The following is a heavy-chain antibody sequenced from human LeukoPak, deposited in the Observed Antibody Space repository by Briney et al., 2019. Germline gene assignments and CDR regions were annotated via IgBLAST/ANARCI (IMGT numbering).Heavy chain of an antibody. Sequence: GGSLRLSCAASGFTFSSYWMDWVRQAPGKGLVWVSRINSAGSITDYADSVKGRFTISRDNAKNTLYQEMSSLRAEDTAVYYCARDLYDSGGYSSPIDYWGQGTLVTVFS. CDR3: ARDLYDSGGYSSPIDY. V-gene: IGHV3-74*01. CDR1: GFTFSSYW. D-gene: IGHD3-22*01. CDR2: INSAGSIT. J-gene: IGHJ4*02.